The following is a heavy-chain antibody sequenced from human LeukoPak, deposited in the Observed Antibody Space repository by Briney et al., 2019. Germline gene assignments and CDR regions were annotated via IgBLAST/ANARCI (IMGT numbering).Heavy chain of an antibody. D-gene: IGHD3-22*01. Sequence: GGSLRLSCAAPGFTFSNYNMNWVRQAPGKGLEWISSITSSSSYKFYADSVKGRFTISRDNAKNSLYLQMNSLRAEDTAVYYCARLKQYYYDSSGYFDYWGQGTLVTVSS. CDR2: ITSSSSYK. J-gene: IGHJ4*02. V-gene: IGHV3-21*01. CDR1: GFTFSNYN. CDR3: ARLKQYYYDSSGYFDY.